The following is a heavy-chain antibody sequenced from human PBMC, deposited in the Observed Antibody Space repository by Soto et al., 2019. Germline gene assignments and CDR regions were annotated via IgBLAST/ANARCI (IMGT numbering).Heavy chain of an antibody. V-gene: IGHV4-59*01. J-gene: IGHJ6*03. CDR3: ARGPDYYGSGREIILDYYLAV. CDR1: GGSISSYY. Sequence: SETLSLTCTVSGGSISSYYWSWIRQPPGKGLEWIGYIYYSGSTNYNPSLKSRVTISVDTSKNQFSLKLSSVTAADTAVYYCARGPDYYGSGREIILDYYLAVWGKGTTVTVSS. CDR2: IYYSGST. D-gene: IGHD3-10*01.